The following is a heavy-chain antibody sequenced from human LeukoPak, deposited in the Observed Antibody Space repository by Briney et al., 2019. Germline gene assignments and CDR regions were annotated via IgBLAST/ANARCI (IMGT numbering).Heavy chain of an antibody. CDR2: ISAYNGNS. D-gene: IGHD3-10*01. CDR3: AREGPHGSGIYYNPLDY. J-gene: IGHJ4*02. Sequence: ASVKVSCKASGYTFTSHGISWVRQAPGQGLEWMGWISAYNGNSKYEQKLQGRVTMTTDTSTSTAYMELRSLRSDDTGLYYCAREGPHGSGIYYNPLDYWGQGALVIVSS. CDR1: GYTFTSHG. V-gene: IGHV1-18*01.